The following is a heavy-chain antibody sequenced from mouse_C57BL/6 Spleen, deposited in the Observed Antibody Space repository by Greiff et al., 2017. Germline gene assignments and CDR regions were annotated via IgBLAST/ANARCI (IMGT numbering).Heavy chain of an antibody. V-gene: IGHV1-82*01. D-gene: IGHD1-1*01. CDR2: IYPGDGDT. J-gene: IGHJ2*01. CDR3: ARSRGSSYVDY. CDR1: GYAFSSSW. Sequence: QVQLQQSGPELVKPGASVKISCKASGYAFSSSWMNWVTQRPGKGLEWIGRIYPGDGDTNYNGKFKGKATLTADKSSSTAYMQLSSLTSEDSAVYFCARSRGSSYVDYWGQGTTLTVSS.